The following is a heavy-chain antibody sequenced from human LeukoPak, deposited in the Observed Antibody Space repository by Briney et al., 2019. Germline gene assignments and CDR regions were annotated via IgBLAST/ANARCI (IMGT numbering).Heavy chain of an antibody. V-gene: IGHV1-18*04. Sequence: ASVKVSCKASGYTFTGYYMHWVRQAPGQGLEWMGWISAYNGNTNYAQKLQGRVTMTTDTSTSTAYMELRSLRSDDTAVYYCARVSRQWLVRYYYYYMDVWGKGTTVTISS. CDR1: GYTFTGYY. CDR2: ISAYNGNT. D-gene: IGHD6-19*01. CDR3: ARVSRQWLVRYYYYYMDV. J-gene: IGHJ6*03.